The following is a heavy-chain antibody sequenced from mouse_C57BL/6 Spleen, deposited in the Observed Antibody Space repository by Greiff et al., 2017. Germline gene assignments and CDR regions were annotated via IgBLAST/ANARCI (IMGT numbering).Heavy chain of an antibody. CDR3: ATPITTVVGYAMDY. CDR2: ISSGGSTI. CDR1: GFTFSDYG. Sequence: EVKVVESGGGLVKPGGSLKLSCAASGFTFSDYGMHWVRQAPEKGLEGVAYISSGGSTIYYADTVKGRFTISRDNAKNTLFLQMTSLRSEDTAMYYCATPITTVVGYAMDYWGQGTSVTVSS. J-gene: IGHJ4*01. V-gene: IGHV5-17*01. D-gene: IGHD1-1*01.